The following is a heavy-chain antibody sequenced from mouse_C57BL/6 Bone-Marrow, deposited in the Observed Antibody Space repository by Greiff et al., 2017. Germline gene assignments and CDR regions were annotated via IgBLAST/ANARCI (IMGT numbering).Heavy chain of an antibody. CDR3: ARFYYSNYEGDY. CDR2: IYPRSGNT. Sequence: QVQLKQSGAELARPGASVKLSCKASGYTFTSYGISWVKQRTGQGLEWIGEIYPRSGNTYYNEKFKGKATLTADKSPSTAYMELRSLTSEDSAVYFCARFYYSNYEGDYWGQGTSVTVSS. V-gene: IGHV1-81*01. D-gene: IGHD2-5*01. J-gene: IGHJ4*01. CDR1: GYTFTSYG.